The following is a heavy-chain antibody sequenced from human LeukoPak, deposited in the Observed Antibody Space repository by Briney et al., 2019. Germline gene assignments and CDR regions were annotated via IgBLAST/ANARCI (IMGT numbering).Heavy chain of an antibody. D-gene: IGHD3-3*01. Sequence: ASVKVSCTTSGYSFTDYYIHWVRQAPGQGLEWMGWINTKSGRTSSARKFQGRVTMTRDPSITTVYMDMAWLTSDDTAIYFCARADFIDAGPYLIGPWGQGTLVTVSS. V-gene: IGHV1-2*02. J-gene: IGHJ5*02. CDR1: GYSFTDYY. CDR3: ARADFIDAGPYLIGP. CDR2: INTKSGRT.